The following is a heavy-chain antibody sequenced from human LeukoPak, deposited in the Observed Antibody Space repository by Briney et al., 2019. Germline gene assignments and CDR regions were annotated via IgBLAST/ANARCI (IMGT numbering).Heavy chain of an antibody. CDR2: IKQDRGEK. V-gene: IGHV3-7*01. D-gene: IGHD6-19*01. CDR1: GFTLSRYW. CDR3: ARLAVGGKGPRIIYVMDC. J-gene: IGHJ6*02. Sequence: GGSLRLSCAASGFTLSRYWMSWVRQAPGKGLEWVANIKQDRGEKYYVDSVKGRFTISRDNAKNSPYLQMSSLRAEDTAVYYCARLAVGGKGPRIIYVMDCWGQGTTVTVSS.